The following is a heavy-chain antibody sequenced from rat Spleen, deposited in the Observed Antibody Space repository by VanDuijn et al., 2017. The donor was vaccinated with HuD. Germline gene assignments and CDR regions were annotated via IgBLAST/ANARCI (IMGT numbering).Heavy chain of an antibody. CDR2: IWGNGNT. CDR3: TRSYYWYFDF. Sequence: QVQLKESGPGLVQPSQTLSLTCTVSGFSLTSYDMHWVRQPPGKGLAWMGVIWGNGNTHYNSALKSRLSISRDTSKSQVFLKMNSLQTEDTAIYFCTRSYYWYFDFWGPGTMVTVSS. V-gene: IGHV2-13*01. J-gene: IGHJ1*01. CDR1: GFSLTSYD.